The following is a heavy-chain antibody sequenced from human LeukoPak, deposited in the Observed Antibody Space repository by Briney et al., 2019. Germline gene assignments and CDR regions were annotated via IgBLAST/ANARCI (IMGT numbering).Heavy chain of an antibody. CDR1: GGSISSYY. CDR3: AREAHRDILTGYYPYYFDY. Sequence: PSETLSLTCTVSGGSISSYYWSWIRQPPGKGLEWIGYIYYSGSTNYNPSLKSRVTISVDTSKNQFSLKLSSVTAADTAVYYCAREAHRDILTGYYPYYFDYWGQGTLVTVSS. J-gene: IGHJ4*02. D-gene: IGHD3-9*01. V-gene: IGHV4-59*01. CDR2: IYYSGST.